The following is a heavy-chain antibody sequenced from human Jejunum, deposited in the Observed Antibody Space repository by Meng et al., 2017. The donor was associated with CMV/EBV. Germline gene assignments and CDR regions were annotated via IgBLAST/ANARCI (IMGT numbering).Heavy chain of an antibody. CDR3: TRGSANWDPPEN. CDR1: GDSISHYY. V-gene: IGHV4-59*01. D-gene: IGHD1-1*01. CDR2: VDYRGST. J-gene: IGHJ1*01. Sequence: QVHLQESGPGLVQPSGTLSLTCTVSGDSISHYYWSWIRQPPGKRLEWIGYVDYRGSTNYNPSLKSRVTISIHTSKKQFSLKLSSVTAADTAVYYCTRGSANWDPPENWGQGTPVTVSS.